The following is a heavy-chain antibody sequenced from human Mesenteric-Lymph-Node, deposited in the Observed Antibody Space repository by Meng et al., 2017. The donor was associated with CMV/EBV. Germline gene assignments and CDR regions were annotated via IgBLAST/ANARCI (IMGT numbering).Heavy chain of an antibody. CDR2: SYYSGSP. Sequence: SETLSLTCTVSNGSISSGGYYWSWIRQPPGKGLEWIGYSYYSGSPYYNPSLKSRVTISVDTSKNQFSLRLSSVTAADTAVYYCARSGYSSSWYGGMDVWGQGTTVTVSS. CDR1: NGSISSGGYY. J-gene: IGHJ6*02. V-gene: IGHV4-31*03. D-gene: IGHD6-13*01. CDR3: ARSGYSSSWYGGMDV.